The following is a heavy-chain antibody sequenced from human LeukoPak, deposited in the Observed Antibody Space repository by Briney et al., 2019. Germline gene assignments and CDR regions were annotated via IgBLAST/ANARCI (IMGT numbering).Heavy chain of an antibody. CDR3: ARQSGSGLFILP. V-gene: IGHV4-39*01. D-gene: IGHD3/OR15-3a*01. CDR1: GVSISSSNSY. J-gene: IGHJ4*02. CDR2: IYYSGNT. Sequence: SETLSLTCTVSGVSISSSNSYWGWIRQPPGKGLEWIGSIYYSGNTYYNASLKSQVSISIDTSKNQFSLKLTSVTAADTAVYYCARQSGSGLFILPGGQGTLVTVSS.